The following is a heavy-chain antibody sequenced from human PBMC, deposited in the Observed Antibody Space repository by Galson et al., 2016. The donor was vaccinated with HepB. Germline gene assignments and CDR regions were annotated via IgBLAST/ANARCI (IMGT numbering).Heavy chain of an antibody. D-gene: IGHD2-2*01. V-gene: IGHV4-4*02. Sequence: SETLSLTCTVSGDSVISSTWWTWVRQPPGKGLEWIGEIFHSGGPNYNPSLKSRVTISLDKANNHLSLRLSSVTAADTSVYYCTRARGDCSSSSCYVDPWGQGTRVTVSS. CDR1: GDSVISSTW. CDR2: IFHSGGP. J-gene: IGHJ5*02. CDR3: TRARGDCSSSSCYVDP.